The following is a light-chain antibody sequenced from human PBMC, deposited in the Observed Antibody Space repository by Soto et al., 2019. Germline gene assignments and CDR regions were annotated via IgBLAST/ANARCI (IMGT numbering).Light chain of an antibody. J-gene: IGLJ3*02. CDR2: EGS. Sequence: QSALTQPASVSGSPGQSITISCTGSNSDVGSYNLVSWYQQHPGQAPNLMIYEGSKRPSGVSNRLSGSKSGNTASLTISGLQAEDEADYYCCSYAGSSVWVFGGGTKATVL. CDR3: CSYAGSSVWV. CDR1: NSDVGSYNL. V-gene: IGLV2-23*01.